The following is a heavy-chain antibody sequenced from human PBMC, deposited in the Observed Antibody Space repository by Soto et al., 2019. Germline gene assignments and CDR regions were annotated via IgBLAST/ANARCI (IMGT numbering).Heavy chain of an antibody. CDR1: GFNLNSYW. D-gene: IGHD4-17*01. CDR2: INYDRSYT. CDR3: ARDLTTVTTH. Sequence: GGSLRLSCAASGFNLNSYWMHWVRQAPGKGLVWVSGINYDRSYTTYADSVKGRFTISRDNAKNTLSLQMNSLRGEDTAVYYCARDLTTVTTHWGQGTLVTVSS. J-gene: IGHJ4*02. V-gene: IGHV3-74*01.